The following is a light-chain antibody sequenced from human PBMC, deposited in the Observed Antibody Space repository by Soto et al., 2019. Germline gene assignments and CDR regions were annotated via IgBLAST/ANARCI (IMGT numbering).Light chain of an antibody. CDR3: QQYGSSPPKYT. Sequence: EIVMTQSPATLSVSPGERATLSCRASQTVSSNYLAWCQQRPGQAPRLLIYGASTRAAGIPDRFSGSGSGTDFTLTITRLEPEDFAVYYCQQYGSSPPKYTFGQGTRLEIK. CDR1: QTVSSNY. V-gene: IGKV3-20*01. J-gene: IGKJ5*01. CDR2: GAS.